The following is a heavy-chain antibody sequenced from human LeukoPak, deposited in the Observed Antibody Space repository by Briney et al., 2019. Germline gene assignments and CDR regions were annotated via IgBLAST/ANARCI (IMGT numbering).Heavy chain of an antibody. J-gene: IGHJ3*02. V-gene: IGHV1-2*02. Sequence: ASVKVSCKASGYTFTSYDINWVRQATGQGLEWMGWINPNSGGTNYAQKFQGRVTMTRDTSISTAYMELSRLRSDDTAVYYCARGGSGSLDAFDIWGQGTMVTVSS. CDR3: ARGGSGSLDAFDI. D-gene: IGHD1-26*01. CDR1: GYTFTSYD. CDR2: INPNSGGT.